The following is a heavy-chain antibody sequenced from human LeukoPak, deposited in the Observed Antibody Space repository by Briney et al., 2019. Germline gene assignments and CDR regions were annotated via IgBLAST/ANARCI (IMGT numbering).Heavy chain of an antibody. Sequence: PWGSLRLSCAASGFTFSSHSMNWVRQPPGKGLEWIGEINHSGSTNYNPSLTSRATISVDTSENQFSLKLSSVTAADTAVYYCASGYAHFDYWGQGTLVTVSS. V-gene: IGHV4-34*01. CDR2: INHSGST. CDR1: GFTFSSHS. CDR3: ASGYAHFDY. D-gene: IGHD2-8*01. J-gene: IGHJ4*02.